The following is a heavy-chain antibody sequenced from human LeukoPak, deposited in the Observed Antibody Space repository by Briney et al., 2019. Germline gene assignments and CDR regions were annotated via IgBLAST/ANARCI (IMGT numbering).Heavy chain of an antibody. CDR2: IKQDGSEK. J-gene: IGHJ4*02. CDR1: GFTFSSYW. CDR3: AKSASIAAPGDY. V-gene: IGHV3-7*03. Sequence: GGFLRLSCAASGFTFSSYWMSWVRQAPGKGLEWVANIKQDGSEKYYVDSVKGRFTISRDNAKNSLYLQMNSLRAEDMALYYCAKSASIAAPGDYWGQGTLVTVSS. D-gene: IGHD6-6*01.